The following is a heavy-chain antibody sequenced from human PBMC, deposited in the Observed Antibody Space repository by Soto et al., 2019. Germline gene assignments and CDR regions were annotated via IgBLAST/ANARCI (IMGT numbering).Heavy chain of an antibody. CDR1: GFTFSSYG. CDR3: ARDYDSSGYPRSYFDY. V-gene: IGHV3-33*01. D-gene: IGHD3-22*01. Sequence: GGSLRLSCAASGFTFSSYGMHWVRQAPGKGLEWVAVIWYDGSNKYYADSVKGRFTISRDNSKNTLYLQMNSLRAEDTAVYYCARDYDSSGYPRSYFDYWGQGTLVTVSS. CDR2: IWYDGSNK. J-gene: IGHJ4*02.